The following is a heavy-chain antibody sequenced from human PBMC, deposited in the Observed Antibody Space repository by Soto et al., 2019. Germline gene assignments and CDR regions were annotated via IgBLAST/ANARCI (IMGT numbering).Heavy chain of an antibody. J-gene: IGHJ3*02. D-gene: IGHD6-13*01. CDR1: GFTFSSYA. CDR3: AKDLGYTSSWYYALHI. Sequence: EVQLLESGGGLVQPGGSLRLSCAASGFTFSSYAMSWVRQAPGKGLEWVSAISGSGGTTFYADSVKGRFTISRDNSKNTLYLQMTSLRAEDTAVYYCAKDLGYTSSWYYALHIWGQGTMVTVSS. V-gene: IGHV3-23*01. CDR2: ISGSGGTT.